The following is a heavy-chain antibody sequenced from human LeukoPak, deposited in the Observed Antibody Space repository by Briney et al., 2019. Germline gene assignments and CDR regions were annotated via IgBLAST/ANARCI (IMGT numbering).Heavy chain of an antibody. D-gene: IGHD2-21*02. CDR2: INPDGRDT. CDR3: ATWGDTTAEYFQR. V-gene: IGHV3-7*01. CDR1: GFTFSSYW. J-gene: IGHJ1*01. Sequence: GGSLRLSCAASGFTFSSYWMNWVRQAPGKGLEWVAHINPDGRDTYYVDSVKGRFTISRDNAQNSMYLQMNSLRVEDTAVYYCATWGDTTAEYFQRWGQGTLVTVSS.